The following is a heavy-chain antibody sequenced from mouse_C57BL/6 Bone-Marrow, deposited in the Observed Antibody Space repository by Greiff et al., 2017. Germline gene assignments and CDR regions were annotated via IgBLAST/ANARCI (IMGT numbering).Heavy chain of an antibody. Sequence: EVHLVESGGDLVKPGGSLKLSCAASGFTFSSYGMSWVRQTPDKRLAWVATISSGGSYTYYPDSVKGRFTISRDHAKNTLYLQMSSLKSEDTAMYYCARQGYYYGSDWYFDVWGTGTTVTVSS. V-gene: IGHV5-6*01. D-gene: IGHD1-1*01. J-gene: IGHJ1*03. CDR1: GFTFSSYG. CDR2: ISSGGSYT. CDR3: ARQGYYYGSDWYFDV.